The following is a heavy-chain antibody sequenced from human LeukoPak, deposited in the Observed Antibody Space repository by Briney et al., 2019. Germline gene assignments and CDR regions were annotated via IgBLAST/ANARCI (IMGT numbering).Heavy chain of an antibody. CDR1: GFTFSSYA. V-gene: IGHV3-23*01. D-gene: IGHD2-15*01. CDR3: AKDSRGSGGGKYRYYYGMDV. Sequence: GGSLRLSCAASGFTFSSYAMSWVRQAPGKGLEWVSAISGSGGSTYYADSVKGRFTISRDNSKNTLYLQMNSLRAEDTAVYYCAKDSRGSGGGKYRYYYGMDVWGQGTTVTVSS. CDR2: ISGSGGST. J-gene: IGHJ6*02.